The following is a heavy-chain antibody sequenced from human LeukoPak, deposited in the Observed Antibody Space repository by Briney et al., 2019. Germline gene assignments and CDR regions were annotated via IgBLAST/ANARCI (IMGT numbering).Heavy chain of an antibody. J-gene: IGHJ4*02. CDR1: GHDFTTYW. CDR2: IHPSDSET. CDR3: ARRGYSGYSPLDS. D-gene: IGHD5-12*01. Sequence: GESLKISCRSSGHDFTTYWIAWVRQLPGKGLEWMGIIHPSDSETQYSPSFQGQVTILADNSISTAYLQWSSLKASDTAMYYCARRGYSGYSPLDSWGQGTLVTVSS. V-gene: IGHV5-51*01.